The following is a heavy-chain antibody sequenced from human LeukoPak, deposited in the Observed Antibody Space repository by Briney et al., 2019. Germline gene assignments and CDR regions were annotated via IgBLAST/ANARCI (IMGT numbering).Heavy chain of an antibody. Sequence: PSETLSLTCAVYGGSFSGYYWSWIRQPPGKGLEWIGEINHSGSTNYNPSLKSRVTISVDTSKNQFSLKLSSVTAAGTAVYYCARSHYYYGSGSNWGQGTLVTVSS. CDR3: ARSHYYYGSGSN. D-gene: IGHD3-10*01. CDR1: GGSFSGYY. V-gene: IGHV4-34*01. J-gene: IGHJ4*02. CDR2: INHSGST.